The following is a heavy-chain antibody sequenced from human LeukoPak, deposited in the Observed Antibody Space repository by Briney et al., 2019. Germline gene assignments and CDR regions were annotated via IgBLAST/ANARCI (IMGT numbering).Heavy chain of an antibody. CDR2: ISYDGSNK. CDR1: GFMFSSYG. D-gene: IGHD3-10*01. CDR3: ARGYGDWFDP. J-gene: IGHJ5*02. V-gene: IGHV3-30*03. Sequence: GGSLRLSCAASGFMFSSYGMHWVRQAPGKGLEWVAVISYDGSNKYYVDSVKGRFTISRDNSKNTLYLQMNSLRAEDTAVYYCARGYGDWFDPWGQGTLVTVSS.